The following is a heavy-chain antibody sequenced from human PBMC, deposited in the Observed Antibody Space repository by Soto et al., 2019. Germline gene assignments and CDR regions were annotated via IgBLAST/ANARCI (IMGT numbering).Heavy chain of an antibody. V-gene: IGHV3-15*07. CDR2: IQSNNDGGAT. CDR1: GFSFSNAW. Sequence: GGSLRLSCTGSGFSFSNAWIHWLRQIPGKGLEWVGRIQSNNDGGATDFGAPVNGRFAISRDDSKNTVYLQMSSLKIEDTAMYYCRWFSGITKEDFWGQGTLVTVSS. CDR3: RWFSGITKEDF. D-gene: IGHD1-26*01. J-gene: IGHJ4*02.